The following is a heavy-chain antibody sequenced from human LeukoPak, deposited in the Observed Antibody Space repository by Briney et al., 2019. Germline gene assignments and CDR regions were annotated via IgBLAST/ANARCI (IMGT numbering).Heavy chain of an antibody. CDR2: IRSKANSYAT. V-gene: IGHV3-73*01. Sequence: GGSLRLSCAASGFTFSGSAMHWVRQASGKGLEWVGRIRSKANSYATAYAASVKGRFTMSRDDSKNTAYLQMNSLKTEDTAVYYCTPTYDSSGYYPFDYWGQGTLVTVSS. J-gene: IGHJ4*02. D-gene: IGHD3-22*01. CDR1: GFTFSGSA. CDR3: TPTYDSSGYYPFDY.